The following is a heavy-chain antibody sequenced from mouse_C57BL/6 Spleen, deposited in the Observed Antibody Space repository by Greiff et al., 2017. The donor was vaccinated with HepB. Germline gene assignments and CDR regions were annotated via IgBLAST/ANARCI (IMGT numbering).Heavy chain of an antibody. D-gene: IGHD1-1*01. Sequence: EVQLQESGPGLVKPSQSLSLTCSVTGYSITSGYYWNWIRQFPGNKLEWMGYISYDGSNNYNPSLKNRISITRDTSKNQFFLKLNSVTTEDTATYYCARIYYYGRWYFDVWGTGTTVTVSS. CDR2: ISYDGSN. J-gene: IGHJ1*03. CDR1: GYSITSGYY. CDR3: ARIYYYGRWYFDV. V-gene: IGHV3-6*01.